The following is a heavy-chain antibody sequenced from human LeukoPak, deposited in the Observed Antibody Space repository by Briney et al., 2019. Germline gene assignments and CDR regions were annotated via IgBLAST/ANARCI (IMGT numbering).Heavy chain of an antibody. CDR2: IRGSGDNT. J-gene: IGHJ4*02. V-gene: IGHV3-23*01. CDR1: GFTFSGYT. Sequence: GGSLRLSCAASGFTFSGYTMNWVRQAPDKGLEWVSSIRGSGDNTFYADSVKGRFTISRDNSKNTLYLQMNSLRAEDTAVYYCAKEVWNTAMVNHFDYWGQGTLVTVSS. D-gene: IGHD5-18*01. CDR3: AKEVWNTAMVNHFDY.